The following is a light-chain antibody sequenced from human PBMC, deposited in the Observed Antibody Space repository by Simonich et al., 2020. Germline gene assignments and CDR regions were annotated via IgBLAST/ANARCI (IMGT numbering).Light chain of an antibody. Sequence: DIVMTQSPDSLAVSLGESATINCKSSQSVLYSSNNKNYLAWYQQKPGQPPKLLICWASTRESGVPDRFSGSGSGTDFTLTISSLQAEDVAVYYCQQYYSTPITFGQGTRLEIK. CDR1: QSVLYSSNNKNY. CDR3: QQYYSTPIT. CDR2: WAS. V-gene: IGKV4-1*01. J-gene: IGKJ5*01.